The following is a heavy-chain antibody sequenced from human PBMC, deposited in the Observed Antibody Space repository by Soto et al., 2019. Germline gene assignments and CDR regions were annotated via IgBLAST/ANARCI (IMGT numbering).Heavy chain of an antibody. D-gene: IGHD1-20*01. CDR2: IFYLGSS. Sequence: SETLSLTCTVSGDSIISSDFYWGWVRQPPGKGLEWIGSIFYLGSSYYNPSLKSRVTMSVDTSKNQFSLRLRSVTAADTALYLCARHSLALMKNNWQDTWGQGIMVTVSA. CDR1: GDSIISSDFY. V-gene: IGHV4-39*01. CDR3: ARHSLALMKNNWQDT. J-gene: IGHJ5*02.